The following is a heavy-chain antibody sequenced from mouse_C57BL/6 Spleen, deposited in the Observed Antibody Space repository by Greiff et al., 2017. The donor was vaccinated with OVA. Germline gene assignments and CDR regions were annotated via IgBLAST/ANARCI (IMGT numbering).Heavy chain of an antibody. CDR3: ARSVGSSYPYFDY. V-gene: IGHV1-26*01. Sequence: EVQLQQSGPELVKPGASVKISCKASGYTFTDYYMNWVKQSHGKSLEWIGDINSNNGGTSYNQKFKGKATLTVDKSSSTAYMELRSLTSEDSAVYYCARSVGSSYPYFDYWGQGTTLTVSS. CDR1: GYTFTDYY. CDR2: INSNNGGT. J-gene: IGHJ2*01. D-gene: IGHD1-1*01.